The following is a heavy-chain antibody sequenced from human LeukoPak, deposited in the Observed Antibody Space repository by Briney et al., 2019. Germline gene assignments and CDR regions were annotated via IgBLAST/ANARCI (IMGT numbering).Heavy chain of an antibody. D-gene: IGHD2-21*02. CDR2: IWYDGSNK. J-gene: IGHJ4*02. Sequence: PGGSLRLSCATSGSTFNRFGMHWVRQAAGKGLEWVAVIWYDGSNKDYADSVKGRFTISRDNSKNTLYLQMSGLRAEDTAVYYCATSAHIEVGTAPPPDYWGQGTLVTVTS. CDR1: GSTFNRFG. CDR3: ATSAHIEVGTAPPPDY. V-gene: IGHV3-33*01.